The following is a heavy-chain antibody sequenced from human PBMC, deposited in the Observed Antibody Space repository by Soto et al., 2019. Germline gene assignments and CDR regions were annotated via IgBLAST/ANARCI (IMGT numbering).Heavy chain of an antibody. J-gene: IGHJ4*02. D-gene: IGHD3-9*01. CDR2: FDPEDGET. CDR3: ATAYILTGYRYFDY. CDR1: GYTLTELS. Sequence: ASVKVSCKVSGYTLTELSMHWVRQAPGKGLEWMGGFDPEDGETIYAQKSQGRVTMTEDTSTDTAYMELSSLRSEDTAVYYCATAYILTGYRYFDYWGQGALVTVSS. V-gene: IGHV1-24*01.